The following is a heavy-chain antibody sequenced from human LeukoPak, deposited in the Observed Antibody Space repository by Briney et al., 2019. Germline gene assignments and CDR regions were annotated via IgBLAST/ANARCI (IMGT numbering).Heavy chain of an antibody. J-gene: IGHJ4*02. D-gene: IGHD3-22*01. CDR1: GFTFSNYG. CDR3: AKDLLSGYYL. CDR2: LSSDGSNK. Sequence: PGRSLRLSCAASGFTFSNYGMHWVRQAPGKGLEWVAVLSSDGSNKYCADSVKGRFTISRDNSKNTLYLQMNSLRIEDTAVYYCAKDLLSGYYLWGQGTLVTVSS. V-gene: IGHV3-30*18.